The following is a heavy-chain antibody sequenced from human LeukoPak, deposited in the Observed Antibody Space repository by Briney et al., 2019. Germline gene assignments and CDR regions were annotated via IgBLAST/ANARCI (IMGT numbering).Heavy chain of an antibody. Sequence: SETLSLTCTVSGGSISSYYWSWIRQPPGEGLEWIGYIYYSGSTNYNPSLKSRVTISVDTSKNQFSLKLSSVTAADTAVYYCARIRFGVVIRRPYYFDYWGQGTLVTVSS. CDR3: ARIRFGVVIRRPYYFDY. CDR2: IYYSGST. J-gene: IGHJ4*02. D-gene: IGHD3-3*01. V-gene: IGHV4-59*12. CDR1: GGSISSYY.